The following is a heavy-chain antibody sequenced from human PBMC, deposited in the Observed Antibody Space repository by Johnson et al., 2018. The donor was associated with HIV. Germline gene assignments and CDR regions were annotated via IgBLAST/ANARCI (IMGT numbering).Heavy chain of an antibody. J-gene: IGHJ3*02. CDR1: GFTFSNAW. V-gene: IGHV3-15*01. D-gene: IGHD1-26*01. CDR2: IKSKTDGGTT. CDR3: AKGWEGVNSGDAFDI. Sequence: VQLVESGGGVVQPGRSLRLSCAASGFTFSNAWMSWVRQAPGKGLEWVGRIKSKTDGGTTDYSAPVKVRFTISRDDSKNTLYLQMNSLRAEGTAVYYCAKGWEGVNSGDAFDIWGQETMVTVSS.